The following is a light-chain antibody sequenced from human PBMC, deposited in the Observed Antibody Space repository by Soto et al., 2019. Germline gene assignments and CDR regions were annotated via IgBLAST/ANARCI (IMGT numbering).Light chain of an antibody. CDR1: QSVSSY. J-gene: IGKJ3*01. CDR3: QQRSNWPPLFT. Sequence: PGERATLSCRASQSVSSYLAWYQQKPGQAPRLLIYDASNRATGIPARFSGSGSGTDFTLTISSLEPEDFAVYYCQQRSNWPPLFTFGPGTKVDIK. V-gene: IGKV3-11*01. CDR2: DAS.